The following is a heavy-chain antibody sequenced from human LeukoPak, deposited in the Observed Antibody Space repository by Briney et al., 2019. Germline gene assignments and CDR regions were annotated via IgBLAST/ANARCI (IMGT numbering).Heavy chain of an antibody. V-gene: IGHV4-39*01. CDR1: GGSISSSSYY. CDR3: ASPLYYYDSSGYYYGGGFDY. CDR2: IYYSGST. Sequence: SETLSLTCTVSGGSISSSSYYWGWIRQPPGKGLEWIGSIYYSGSTYYNPSLKSRVTISVDTSKNQFSLKLSSVTAADTAVYYCASPLYYYDSSGYYYGGGFDYWGQGTLVTVSS. D-gene: IGHD3-22*01. J-gene: IGHJ4*02.